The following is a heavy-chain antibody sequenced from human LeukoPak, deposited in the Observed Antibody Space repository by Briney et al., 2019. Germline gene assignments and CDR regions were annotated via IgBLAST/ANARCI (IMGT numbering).Heavy chain of an antibody. V-gene: IGHV3-74*01. J-gene: IGHJ3*02. D-gene: IGHD3-22*01. Sequence: GGSLRLSCAASGFTFSSYWMHWVRQAPGEGLVWVSRINSDGSSTSYADSVKGRFTISRDNAKNTLYLQMNSLRAEDTAVYYCARDLHSYYYDSSGGAFDIWGQGTMVTVSS. CDR3: ARDLHSYYYDSSGGAFDI. CDR1: GFTFSSYW. CDR2: INSDGSST.